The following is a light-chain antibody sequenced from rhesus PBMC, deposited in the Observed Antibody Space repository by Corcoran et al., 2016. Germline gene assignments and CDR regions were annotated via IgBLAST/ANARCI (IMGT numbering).Light chain of an antibody. Sequence: DIQMTQSPSSLSASVGDIVTITCRASENVNNYLNWYQQKPGKAPKLLIYKASTLQSGVPSRFSGIGSWTDYTFTISSLQPEDFATYYCQHGYGTPFTFGPGTKLDIE. CDR2: KAS. V-gene: IGKV1-74*01. J-gene: IGKJ3*01. CDR3: QHGYGTPFT. CDR1: ENVNNY.